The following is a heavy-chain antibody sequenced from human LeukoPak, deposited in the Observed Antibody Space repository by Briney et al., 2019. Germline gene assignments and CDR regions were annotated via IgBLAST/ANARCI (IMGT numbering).Heavy chain of an antibody. V-gene: IGHV4-38-2*02. D-gene: IGHD2-2*01. CDR1: GYSISSGYY. Sequence: SETLSLTCAVSGYSISSGYYWGWIWQPPGKGLEWIGSIYHSGSTYYNPSLKSRVTISVDTSKNQFSLKLSSVTAADTAVYYCARDYIIVVPAATYNWFDPWGQGTLVTVSS. CDR3: ARDYIIVVPAATYNWFDP. J-gene: IGHJ5*02. CDR2: IYHSGST.